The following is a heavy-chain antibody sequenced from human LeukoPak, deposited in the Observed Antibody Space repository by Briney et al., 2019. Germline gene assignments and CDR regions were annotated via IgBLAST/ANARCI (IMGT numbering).Heavy chain of an antibody. Sequence: SETLSLTCTVSGGSISSYYWSWIRQPAGKGPEGIGRIYTSGSTNYNPSLKSRVTMSVDTSKNQFSLKLSSVTAADTAVYYCASNNRSSYYYGMDVWGQGTTVTVSS. J-gene: IGHJ6*02. CDR1: GGSISSYY. D-gene: IGHD1-14*01. CDR2: IYTSGST. V-gene: IGHV4-4*07. CDR3: ASNNRSSYYYGMDV.